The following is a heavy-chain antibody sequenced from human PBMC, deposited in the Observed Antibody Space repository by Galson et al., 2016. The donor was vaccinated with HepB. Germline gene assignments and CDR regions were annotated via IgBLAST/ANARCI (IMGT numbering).Heavy chain of an antibody. CDR1: GYTFTSYY. Sequence: SVKVSCKASGYTFTSYYMHWVRQAPGQGLEWMGRINPSGGSTGYAQKFQGRVTMTRDTSTSTVYMELSSLRSEDTAVYYCARGTGKLTTVTTVTSLWYFDLWGRGTLVTVSS. CDR2: INPSGGST. V-gene: IGHV1-46*01. D-gene: IGHD4-17*01. CDR3: ARGTGKLTTVTTVTSLWYFDL. J-gene: IGHJ2*01.